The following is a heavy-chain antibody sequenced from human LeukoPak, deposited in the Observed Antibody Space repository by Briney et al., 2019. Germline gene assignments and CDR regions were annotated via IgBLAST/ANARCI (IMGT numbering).Heavy chain of an antibody. CDR2: ISYDGSNK. J-gene: IGHJ4*02. CDR1: GFTFSSYA. CDR3: ANRGVVIRVILVGFHKEAYYFDS. V-gene: IGHV3-30*07. Sequence: GRSLRLSCAASGFTFSSYAMHWVRQAPGKGLEWVAVISYDGSNKYYADPVKRRFTISRENPKKKIYLQLNSLRDEDTAVYFCANRGVVIRVILVGFHKEAYYFDSWGQGAMVTVSS. D-gene: IGHD3-22*01.